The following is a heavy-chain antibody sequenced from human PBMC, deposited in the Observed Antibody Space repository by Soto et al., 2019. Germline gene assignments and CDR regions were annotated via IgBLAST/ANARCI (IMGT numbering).Heavy chain of an antibody. Sequence: SVKVSCKASGGTFSSYAISWVRQAPGQGLEWMGGIIPIFGTANYAQKFQGRVTITADESTSTAYMELSSLRSEDTAVYYCVTRGELERYFDYWGQGTLVTVYS. J-gene: IGHJ4*02. V-gene: IGHV1-69*13. CDR2: IIPIFGTA. CDR1: GGTFSSYA. CDR3: VTRGELERYFDY. D-gene: IGHD1-1*01.